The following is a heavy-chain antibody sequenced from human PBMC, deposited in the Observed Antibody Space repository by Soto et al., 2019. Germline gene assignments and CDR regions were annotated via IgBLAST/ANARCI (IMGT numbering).Heavy chain of an antibody. Sequence: GGSLRLSCAASGFTFSSYSMNWVRQAPGKGLEWVSSISSSSSYIYYADSEEGRFTISRDNAKNSLYLQMNSLRAEDTAVYYCARDHLVGATSDYWGQGTLVTVSS. J-gene: IGHJ4*02. CDR1: GFTFSSYS. CDR2: ISSSSSYI. D-gene: IGHD1-26*01. V-gene: IGHV3-21*01. CDR3: ARDHLVGATSDY.